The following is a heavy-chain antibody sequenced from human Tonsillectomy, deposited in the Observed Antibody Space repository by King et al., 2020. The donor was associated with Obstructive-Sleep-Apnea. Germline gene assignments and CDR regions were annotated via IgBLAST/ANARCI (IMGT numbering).Heavy chain of an antibody. Sequence: VQLVESGAEVKKPGESLRISCKGSGYSFTSYWINWVRQMPGKGLEWMGRIDPSDSYTNYSPSFQGHVTISADKSISTAYLQWSSLKASDTAMYYCARLPVGAMDTFDVWGQGQWSPSLQ. CDR3: ARLPVGAMDTFDV. V-gene: IGHV5-10-1*01. CDR2: IDPSDSYT. D-gene: IGHD1-26*01. J-gene: IGHJ3*01. CDR1: GYSFTSYW.